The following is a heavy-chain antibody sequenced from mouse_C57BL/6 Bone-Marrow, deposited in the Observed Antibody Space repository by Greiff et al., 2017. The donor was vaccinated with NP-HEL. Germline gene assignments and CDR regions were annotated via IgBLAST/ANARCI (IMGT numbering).Heavy chain of an antibody. V-gene: IGHV14-4*01. J-gene: IGHJ2*01. D-gene: IGHD1-1*01. CDR1: GFNIKDDY. CDR2: IDPENGDT. CDR3: TTLHITTVVAPFDY. Sequence: EVKLVESGAELVRPGASVKLSCTASGFNIKDDYMHWVKQRPEQGLEWIGWIDPENGDTEYASKFQGKATITADTSSNTAYLQLSSLTSEDTAVYYCTTLHITTVVAPFDYWGQGTTLTVSS.